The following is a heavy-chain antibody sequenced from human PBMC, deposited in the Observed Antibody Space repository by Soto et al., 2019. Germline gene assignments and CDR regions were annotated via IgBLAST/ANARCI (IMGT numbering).Heavy chain of an antibody. V-gene: IGHV3-7*01. Sequence: GGSLRLSCAASGCTISSYCRSWVRQAPGKGLEWVANIKQDGSEKYYVDSVKGRFTISRDNAKNSLYLQMNGLSAEDTAVYCCARDLSSGGNYRWGQGTLVTVSS. CDR3: ARDLSSGGNYR. CDR2: IKQDGSEK. CDR1: GCTISSYC. D-gene: IGHD2-21*02. J-gene: IGHJ5*02.